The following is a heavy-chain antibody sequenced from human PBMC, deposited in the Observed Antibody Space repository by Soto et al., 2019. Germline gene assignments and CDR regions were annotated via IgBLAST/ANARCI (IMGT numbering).Heavy chain of an antibody. D-gene: IGHD4-17*01. CDR3: AIGGDYFLSRSCVDP. CDR1: VGTFSSYA. Sequence: QVQLVQSGAEVKKPGSSVKVSCKASVGTFSSYAISWVRQAPGQGLEWMGGIIPIFGTANYAQKFQGRVTIPADESTRTAYLDLSSLRSEDTGVYYCAIGGDYFLSRSCVDPWGQGTLVTVSS. CDR2: IIPIFGTA. V-gene: IGHV1-69*12. J-gene: IGHJ5*02.